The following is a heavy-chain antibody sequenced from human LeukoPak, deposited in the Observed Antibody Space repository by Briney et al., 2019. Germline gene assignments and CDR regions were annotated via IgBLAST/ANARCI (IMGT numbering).Heavy chain of an antibody. V-gene: IGHV3-7*04. D-gene: IGHD6-13*01. CDR1: GFTFSGYW. CDR3: ARDWQWQQLDGDAFDI. Sequence: PGGSLRLPCAASGFTFSGYWMSWVRQAPGKGLEWVANIKQDGSEKYYVDSVKGRFTISRDNAKNSLFLQMNSLRAEDTAVYYCARDWQWQQLDGDAFDIWGQGTMVTVSS. CDR2: IKQDGSEK. J-gene: IGHJ3*02.